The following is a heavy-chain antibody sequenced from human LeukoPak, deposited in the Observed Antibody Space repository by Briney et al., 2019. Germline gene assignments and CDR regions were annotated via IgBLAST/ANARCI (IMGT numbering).Heavy chain of an antibody. Sequence: GGSLRLSCAASGFTFSSYDMHWVRQATGKGLEWVSAIGTAGDTYYPGSVKGRFTISRENAKNSLYLQMNSLRAGDTAVYYCARGHPCGAAWPYDYWGQGTLITVSS. J-gene: IGHJ4*02. CDR3: ARGHPCGAAWPYDY. CDR2: IGTAGDT. D-gene: IGHD3-10*01. CDR1: GFTFSSYD. V-gene: IGHV3-13*01.